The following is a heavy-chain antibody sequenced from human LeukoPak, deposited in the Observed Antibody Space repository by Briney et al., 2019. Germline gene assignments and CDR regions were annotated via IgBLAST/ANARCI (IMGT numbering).Heavy chain of an antibody. Sequence: SETLSLTCTVSGGSISSSSCYWGWIRQPPGKGLEWIGSIYYSGSTYYNPSLKSRVTISVDTSKNQFSLKLSSVTAADTAVYYCASRYSSRSGLWGQGTLVTVSS. CDR3: ASRYSSRSGL. CDR2: IYYSGST. CDR1: GGSISSSSCY. J-gene: IGHJ4*02. V-gene: IGHV4-39*01. D-gene: IGHD6-13*01.